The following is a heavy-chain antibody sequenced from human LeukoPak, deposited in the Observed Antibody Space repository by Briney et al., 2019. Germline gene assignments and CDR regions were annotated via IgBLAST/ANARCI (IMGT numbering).Heavy chain of an antibody. CDR3: AREQTNGYSYGYTDY. J-gene: IGHJ4*02. Sequence: SSETLSLTCTVSGGSVSSGSYYWSWIRQPPGKGLEWIGYIYYSGSTSYNPSLKSRVTISVDTSKNQFSLKLSSVTAADTAVYYCAREQTNGYSYGYTDYWGQGTLVTVSS. CDR2: IYYSGST. D-gene: IGHD5-18*01. CDR1: GGSVSSGSYY. V-gene: IGHV4-61*01.